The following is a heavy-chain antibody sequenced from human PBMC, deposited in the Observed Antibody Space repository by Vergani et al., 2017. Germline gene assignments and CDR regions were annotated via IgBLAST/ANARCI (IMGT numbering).Heavy chain of an antibody. CDR1: GFTFSSYG. Sequence: QVQLVESGGGVVQPGRSLRLSCAASGFTFSSYGMHWVRQAPGKGLEWVAVISYDGSNKYYADSVKGRFTISRDNSKNTLYLQMNSLRAEDTAVYSCEKEGRYCGGDCYSALLDYWGQGTLVTVSS. CDR2: ISYDGSNK. J-gene: IGHJ4*02. V-gene: IGHV3-30*18. CDR3: EKEGRYCGGDCYSALLDY. D-gene: IGHD2-21*02.